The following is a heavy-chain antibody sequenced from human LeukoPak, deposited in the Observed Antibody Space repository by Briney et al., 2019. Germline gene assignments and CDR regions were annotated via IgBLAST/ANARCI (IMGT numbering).Heavy chain of an antibody. V-gene: IGHV1-69*05. J-gene: IGHJ5*02. Sequence: SSVKVSCKASGGTFSSYAISWVRQAPGQGLEWMGRIIPIFGTANYAQKFQGRVTITTDESTSTAYMELSSLRSEDTAVCYCAGEVGGNWFDPWGQGTLVTVSS. D-gene: IGHD2-15*01. CDR2: IIPIFGTA. CDR1: GGTFSSYA. CDR3: AGEVGGNWFDP.